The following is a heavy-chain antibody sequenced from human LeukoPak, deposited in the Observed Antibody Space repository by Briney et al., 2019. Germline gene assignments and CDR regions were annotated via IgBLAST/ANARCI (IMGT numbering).Heavy chain of an antibody. Sequence: ASVKVSCKASGYTFTGYYMHWVRQAPGQGLEWMGWINPNSGGTNYAQKFQGRVTMTRDTSISTAYMELSRLRSDDTAVYYCARGQEYDFWSGYTHTHFDYWGQGTLVTVS. CDR2: INPNSGGT. D-gene: IGHD3-3*01. CDR1: GYTFTGYY. CDR3: ARGQEYDFWSGYTHTHFDY. J-gene: IGHJ4*02. V-gene: IGHV1-2*02.